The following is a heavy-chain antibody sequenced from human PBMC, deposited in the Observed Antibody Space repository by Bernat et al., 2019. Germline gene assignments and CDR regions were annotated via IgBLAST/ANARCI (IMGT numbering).Heavy chain of an antibody. D-gene: IGHD3-10*01. J-gene: IGHJ5*02. CDR2: ISAYNGNT. V-gene: IGHV1-18*01. Sequence: QVQLVQSGAEVKKPGASVKVSCKASGYTFTSYGISWVRQAPGQGLEWMGWISAYNGNTNYAQKLQGRFTMTTDTSTNTAYMELRSLRSDDTAVYYCARDHMTRSWFGELFRGENWFDPWGQGTLVTVSS. CDR3: ARDHMTRSWFGELFRGENWFDP. CDR1: GYTFTSYG.